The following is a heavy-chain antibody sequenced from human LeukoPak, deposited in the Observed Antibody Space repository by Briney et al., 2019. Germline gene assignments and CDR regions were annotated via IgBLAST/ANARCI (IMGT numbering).Heavy chain of an antibody. CDR2: INAGNGNT. V-gene: IGHV1-3*01. Sequence: ASVKVSCKASGYTFTSYAMHWVRQAPGQRLEWMGWINAGNGNTNYSQKFQGRVTITRDTSASTTYMELSSLRSEDTGVYYCARAYYYDSRGYLQRGSYGYFDLWGRGTRVTVSS. J-gene: IGHJ2*01. CDR3: ARAYYYDSRGYLQRGSYGYFDL. CDR1: GYTFTSYA. D-gene: IGHD3-22*01.